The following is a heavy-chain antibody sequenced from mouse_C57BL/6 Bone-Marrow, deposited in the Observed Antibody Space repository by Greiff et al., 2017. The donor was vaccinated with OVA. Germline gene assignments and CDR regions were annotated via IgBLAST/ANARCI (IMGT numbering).Heavy chain of an antibody. CDR2: IYPRSGNT. CDR1: GYTFTSYG. J-gene: IGHJ2*01. Sequence: QVHVKQPGAELARPGASVKLSCKASGYTFTSYGISWVKQRTGQGLEWIGEIYPRSGNTYYNEKFKGKATLTADKSASTAYMELRSLTSEDSSVYSCASSLPLDYWGQGTTLTVSS. V-gene: IGHV1-81*01. CDR3: ASSLPLDY. D-gene: IGHD2-10*01.